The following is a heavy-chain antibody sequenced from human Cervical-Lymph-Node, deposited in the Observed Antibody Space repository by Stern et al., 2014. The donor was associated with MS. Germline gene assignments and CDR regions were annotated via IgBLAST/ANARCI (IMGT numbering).Heavy chain of an antibody. Sequence: EVQLVESGGGLVQPGGSLRLSCAASGFTFSSYWMHWVRQAPGKGLVWVSRINSDVRRTPYADSVKRRFTISRDNAKNTLYLQMNSLRAEDTAVYYCARIAGVRSWIQPLDYWGQGTLVTVSS. CDR2: INSDVRRT. J-gene: IGHJ4*02. D-gene: IGHD5-18*01. CDR3: ARIAGVRSWIQPLDY. V-gene: IGHV3-74*02. CDR1: GFTFSSYW.